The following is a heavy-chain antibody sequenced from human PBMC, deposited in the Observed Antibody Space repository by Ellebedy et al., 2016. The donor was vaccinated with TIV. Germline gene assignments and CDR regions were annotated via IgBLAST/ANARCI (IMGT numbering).Heavy chain of an antibody. J-gene: IGHJ6*02. CDR1: GYSFTSYW. Sequence: GESLKISXKGSGYSFTSYWIGWVRQMPGKGLEWMGIIYPGDSDTRYSPSFQGQVTISADKSISAAYLQWSSLKASDTAMYYCARSQLEPAYYYGMDVWGQGTTVTVSS. D-gene: IGHD1-1*01. CDR3: ARSQLEPAYYYGMDV. V-gene: IGHV5-51*01. CDR2: IYPGDSDT.